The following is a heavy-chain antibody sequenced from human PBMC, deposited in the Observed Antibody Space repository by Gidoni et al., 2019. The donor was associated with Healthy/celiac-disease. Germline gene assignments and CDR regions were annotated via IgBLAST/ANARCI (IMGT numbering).Heavy chain of an antibody. J-gene: IGHJ4*02. CDR3: AKSTRPASGYYLDHFDY. D-gene: IGHD3-22*01. V-gene: IGHV3-23*01. Sequence: GGSTYYADSVKGRFTISRDNSKNTLYLQMNSLRAEDTAVYYCAKSTRPASGYYLDHFDYWGQGTLVTVSS. CDR2: GGST.